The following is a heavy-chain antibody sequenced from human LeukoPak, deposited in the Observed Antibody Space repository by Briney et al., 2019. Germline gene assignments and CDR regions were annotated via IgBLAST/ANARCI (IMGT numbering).Heavy chain of an antibody. CDR3: AGGIGNYLPIDY. CDR2: ISSSSSYI. J-gene: IGHJ4*02. Sequence: GGSLRLSCAASGFTFSSYSMNWVRQAPEKGLDWVSSISSSSSYIYYADSVKGRFTISRDNAKNSLYLQMNSLRAEDTAVYYCAGGIGNYLPIDYWGQGTLVTVSS. CDR1: GFTFSSYS. D-gene: IGHD4-11*01. V-gene: IGHV3-21*01.